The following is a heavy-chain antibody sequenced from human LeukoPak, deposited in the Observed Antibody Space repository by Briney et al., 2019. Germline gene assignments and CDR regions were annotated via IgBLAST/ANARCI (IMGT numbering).Heavy chain of an antibody. Sequence: GESLKISCKASGHIFTNYWIAWVRQMPGKGLEWMGRIYPSDSYTNYSPSFQGHVTISADKSISTVYLQWSSLKASDTAMYYCARHSAGIVVAGKWGQGTLVTVSS. D-gene: IGHD6-19*01. V-gene: IGHV5-10-1*01. CDR1: GHIFTNYW. CDR3: ARHSAGIVVAGK. J-gene: IGHJ4*02. CDR2: IYPSDSYT.